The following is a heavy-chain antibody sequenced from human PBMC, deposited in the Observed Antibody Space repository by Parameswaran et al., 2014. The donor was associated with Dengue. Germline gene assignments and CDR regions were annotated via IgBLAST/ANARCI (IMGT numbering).Heavy chain of an antibody. D-gene: IGHD3-3*01. V-gene: IGHV3-33*01. J-gene: IGHJ4*02. Sequence: MPGVRQMPGKGLEWVAVIWYDGTNKYYGDSVKGRFTVSRDKSKNTLYLQMNSLRAQDTAVYYCARANDFWSGYFDYWGQGTLVTVSS. CDR2: IWYDGTNK. CDR3: ARANDFWSGYFDY.